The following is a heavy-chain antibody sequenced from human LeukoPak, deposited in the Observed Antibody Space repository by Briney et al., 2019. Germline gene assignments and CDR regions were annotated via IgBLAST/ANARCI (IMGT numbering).Heavy chain of an antibody. CDR1: GFTFSRYA. Sequence: GGSLRLSCAASGFTFSRYAMNWVRQAPGKGLEWVSFISSSSSYIYYADSVKGRFTISRDNAKNLLYLQMNSLRAEDTAVYYCATVKQQQLVLGPFDYWGQGALVTVSS. J-gene: IGHJ4*02. D-gene: IGHD6-13*01. CDR2: ISSSSSYI. CDR3: ATVKQQQLVLGPFDY. V-gene: IGHV3-21*01.